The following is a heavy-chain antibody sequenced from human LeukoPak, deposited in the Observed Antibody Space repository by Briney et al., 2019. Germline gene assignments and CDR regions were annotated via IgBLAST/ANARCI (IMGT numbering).Heavy chain of an antibody. V-gene: IGHV1-46*01. CDR2: INPGGGGT. D-gene: IGHD3-10*01. CDR1: GYTFTNHY. CDR3: AVLLRTLQLLDF. J-gene: IGHJ4*02. Sequence: ASVKVSCKASGYTFTNHYMHWVRQAPGQGLEWMGKINPGGGGTTYAQKVQGRVTMTRDKSTSTVYMELSSLRSEDTAMYYCAVLLRTLQLLDFWGQGTLVTVAS.